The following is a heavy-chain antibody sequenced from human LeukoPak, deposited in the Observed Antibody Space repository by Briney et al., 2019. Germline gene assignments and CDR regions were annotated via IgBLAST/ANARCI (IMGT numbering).Heavy chain of an antibody. D-gene: IGHD3-16*01. J-gene: IGHJ4*02. CDR3: ARPGGAGDFDY. CDR2: IYHSGNT. V-gene: IGHV4-38-2*01. Sequence: SETLSLTCAVSGYSISSAYYWGWIRQPPGKGLEWIGTIYHSGNTYYNPSLKSRVTISVDTSKNQFSLKLSSVTAADTAVYYCARPGGAGDFDYWGQGTLVTVSS. CDR1: GYSISSAYY.